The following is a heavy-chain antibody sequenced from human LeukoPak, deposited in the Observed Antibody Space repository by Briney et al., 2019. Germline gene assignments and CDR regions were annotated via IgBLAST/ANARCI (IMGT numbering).Heavy chain of an antibody. J-gene: IGHJ5*02. CDR1: GFTFSSYG. Sequence: GGSLRLSCAASGFTFSSYGMSWVRQAPGEGLEWVSASGSGGNTYYADSVKGRFTISRDNPNNTLYLQMNSLRAEDTAVYYCAKGFVVVVSATQSSWFDPWGQGTLVTVSS. CDR2: SGSGGNT. D-gene: IGHD2-15*01. CDR3: AKGFVVVVSATQSSWFDP. V-gene: IGHV3-23*01.